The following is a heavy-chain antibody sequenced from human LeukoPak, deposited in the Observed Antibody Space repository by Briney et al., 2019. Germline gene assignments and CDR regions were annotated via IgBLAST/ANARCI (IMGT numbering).Heavy chain of an antibody. CDR1: GFTFSSYG. D-gene: IGHD3-3*01. Sequence: SLRLSCAASGFTFSSYGMHWVRQAPGKGLEWVAVISYDGSNKYYADSVKGRFTISRDNSKNTLYLQMNSLRAEDTAVYYCAKRWSYIDFWGQGTLVTVSS. V-gene: IGHV3-30*18. J-gene: IGHJ4*02. CDR3: AKRWSYIDF. CDR2: ISYDGSNK.